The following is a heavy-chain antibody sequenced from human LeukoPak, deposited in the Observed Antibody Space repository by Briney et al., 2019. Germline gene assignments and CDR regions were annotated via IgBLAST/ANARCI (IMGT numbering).Heavy chain of an antibody. J-gene: IGHJ6*03. CDR2: INDSGST. Sequence: SETLSLTCAVYGGSFSGYYWSWLRQPPGKGREGIGEINDSGSTNYNPSLTSGVTISVDTSKNQFSLKLSSVTAADTAVYYCARHNHHKAAGRRVYYYYYMDVWGKGTTVTISS. V-gene: IGHV4-34*01. CDR3: ARHNHHKAAGRRVYYYYYMDV. D-gene: IGHD6-13*01. CDR1: GGSFSGYY.